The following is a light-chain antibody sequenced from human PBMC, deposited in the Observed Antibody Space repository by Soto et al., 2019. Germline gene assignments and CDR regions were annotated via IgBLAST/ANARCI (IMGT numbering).Light chain of an antibody. CDR1: SSDVGGYNY. J-gene: IGLJ2*01. CDR2: EVS. CDR3: SSYSSSSTLEVV. V-gene: IGLV2-14*01. Sequence: QSALTQPASVSGSPGQSITISCTGTSSDVGGYNYVSWYQQHPGKAPKLMIYEVSNRPSGVSNRFSGSKSGNTASLTISGLPAEDEADYYCSSYSSSSTLEVVFGGGTKVTVL.